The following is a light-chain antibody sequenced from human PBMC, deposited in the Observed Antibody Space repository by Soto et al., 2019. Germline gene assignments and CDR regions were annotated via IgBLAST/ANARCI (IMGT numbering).Light chain of an antibody. J-gene: IGLJ1*01. V-gene: IGLV2-14*03. Sequence: QSALTQPASVSGSPGQSITISCTGTSSDVGGYNYVSWYQHRPGKAPKLMIYDVSNRPSGVSNRFSGSKSGNTASLTISGLQAEDEADYHCSSYTSSSTLLYVFGTGTKVTVL. CDR3: SSYTSSSTLLYV. CDR2: DVS. CDR1: SSDVGGYNY.